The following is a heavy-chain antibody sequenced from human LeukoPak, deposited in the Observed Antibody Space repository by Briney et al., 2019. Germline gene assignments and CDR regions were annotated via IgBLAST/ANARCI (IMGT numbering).Heavy chain of an antibody. CDR1: GYTFTGYY. V-gene: IGHV1-2*02. D-gene: IGHD2-2*01. CDR3: ARANALYCSSTSCLFDY. J-gene: IGHJ4*02. Sequence: ASVKVSCKASGYTFTGYYMHWVRQAPGQGLEWMAWINPNSGGTYYAQNFHDRITMTRDTSISTAYMELSRLRPDDTAIYYCARANALYCSSTSCLFDYWGQGTLVTVSS. CDR2: INPNSGGT.